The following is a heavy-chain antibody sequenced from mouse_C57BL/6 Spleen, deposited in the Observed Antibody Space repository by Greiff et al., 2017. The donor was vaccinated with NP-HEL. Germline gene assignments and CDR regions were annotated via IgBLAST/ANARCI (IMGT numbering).Heavy chain of an antibody. CDR2: IYPGDGDT. V-gene: IGHV1-82*01. CDR1: GYAFSSSW. CDR3: ARETAQALAY. D-gene: IGHD3-2*02. Sequence: QVQLQQSGPELVKPGASVKISCKASGYAFSSSWMNWVKQRPGKGLEWIGRIYPGDGDTNYNGKFKGKATLTADKSSSTAYMQLSSLTSEDSAVYFCARETAQALAYWGQGTLVTVSA. J-gene: IGHJ3*01.